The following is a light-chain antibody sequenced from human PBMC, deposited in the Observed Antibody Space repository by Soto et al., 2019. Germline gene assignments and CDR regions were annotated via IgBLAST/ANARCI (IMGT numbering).Light chain of an antibody. J-gene: IGKJ4*01. Sequence: EIVLTRSPATLSSFPGDRVTLSCRASQDINTRLAWYQHRPGQAPRLLIYQTSIRAAGIPARFSARGSGTDFTLTISDVQPEDFSLHYYHQRQSWPRIFGRGTKVHI. CDR2: QTS. CDR3: HQRQSWPRI. CDR1: QDINTR. V-gene: IGKV3-11*01.